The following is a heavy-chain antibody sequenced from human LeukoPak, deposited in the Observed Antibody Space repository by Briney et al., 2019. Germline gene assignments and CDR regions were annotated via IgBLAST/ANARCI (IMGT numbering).Heavy chain of an antibody. CDR2: IYYSGST. V-gene: IGHV4-61*01. CDR3: ARAAYSGSYHSDY. D-gene: IGHD1-26*01. J-gene: IGHJ4*02. Sequence: PSETLSLTCTVSGGSVSSGSYYWNWIRQRPGKGLEWIGYIYYSGSTNYNPSLKSRVTISVDTSKNQFSLKLSSVTAADTAVYYCARAAYSGSYHSDYWGQGTLVTVSS. CDR1: GGSVSSGSYY.